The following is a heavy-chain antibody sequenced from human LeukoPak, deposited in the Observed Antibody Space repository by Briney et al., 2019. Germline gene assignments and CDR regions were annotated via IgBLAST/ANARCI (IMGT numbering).Heavy chain of an antibody. J-gene: IGHJ6*02. V-gene: IGHV3-21*01. CDR2: ISSSSSYI. D-gene: IGHD6-19*01. Sequence: GGSLRLSCAASGFTFSSYSMNWVRQAPGKGLEWVSSISSSSSYIYYADSVKGRFTISRDNAKNSLYLQMNSLRAEDTAVYYCAREEETVAGMWDSGGVNNNYYYGMDVWGQGTTVTVSS. CDR1: GFTFSSYS. CDR3: AREEETVAGMWDSGGVNNNYYYGMDV.